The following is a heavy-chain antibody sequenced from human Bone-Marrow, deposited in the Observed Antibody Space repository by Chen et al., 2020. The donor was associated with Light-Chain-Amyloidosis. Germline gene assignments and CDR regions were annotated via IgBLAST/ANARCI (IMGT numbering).Heavy chain of an antibody. D-gene: IGHD5-12*01. CDR2: IYPDDSDA. CDR3: ARRRDGYNFDY. J-gene: IGHJ4*02. V-gene: IGHV5-51*01. CDR1: GYTFPNYW. Sequence: EGQLEQSGLEVKKTGEALKIPCKGSGYTFPNYWIGWVRQMPGKGLEWMGVIYPDDSDARYSPSFEGQVTISADKSITTAYLQWRSLKASDPAMYYCARRRDGYNFDYWGQGTLVTVSS.